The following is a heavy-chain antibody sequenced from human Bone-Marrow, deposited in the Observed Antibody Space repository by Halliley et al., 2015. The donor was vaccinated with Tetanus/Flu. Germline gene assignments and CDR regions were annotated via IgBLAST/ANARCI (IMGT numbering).Heavy chain of an antibody. CDR3: AALIAASHFTDY. Sequence: QLVQSGAQVKKPGESLKISCMASGYSFTTYWIGWVRQVPGKGLELMGLIYPGDSDTRYSPSFQGQVIISADESVSTAYLQWSSLQASDSAMYYCAALIAASHFTDYWGRGTLVTVSS. D-gene: IGHD3-16*02. CDR1: GYSFTTYW. J-gene: IGHJ4*02. V-gene: IGHV5-51*01. CDR2: IYPGDSDT.